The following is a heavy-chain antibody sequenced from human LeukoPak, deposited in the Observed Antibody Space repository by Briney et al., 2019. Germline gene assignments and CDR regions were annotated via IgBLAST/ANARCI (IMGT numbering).Heavy chain of an antibody. V-gene: IGHV3-48*04. CDR2: ISSSSSTI. CDR1: GFTFSSYA. Sequence: GGSLRLSCAASGFTFSSYAMNWVRQAPGKGLEWVSYISSSSSTIYYVDSVKGRFTISRDNAQNSLYLQMNSLRAEDTAVYYCARDSTYTAHDYGGENAFDIWGQGTMVTV. J-gene: IGHJ3*02. CDR3: ARDSTYTAHDYGGENAFDI. D-gene: IGHD4/OR15-4a*01.